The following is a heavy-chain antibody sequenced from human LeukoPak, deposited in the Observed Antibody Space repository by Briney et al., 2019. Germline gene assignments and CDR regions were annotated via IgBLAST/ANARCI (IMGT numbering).Heavy chain of an antibody. CDR2: ISSSSSYI. J-gene: IGHJ4*02. CDR1: GFTFSSYS. V-gene: IGHV3-21*01. CDR3: ASLSSSYAFDY. D-gene: IGHD1-26*01. Sequence: GGSLSLSCAAYGFTFSSYSMNWVRQAPGKGLEWVSSISSSSSYIYYADSVKGRFTISRDNAKNSLYLQMNSLRAEDTAVYYCASLSSSYAFDYWGQGTLVTVSS.